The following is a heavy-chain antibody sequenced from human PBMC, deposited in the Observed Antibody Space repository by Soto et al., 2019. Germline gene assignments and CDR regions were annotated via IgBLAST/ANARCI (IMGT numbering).Heavy chain of an antibody. CDR2: ISAYNGNT. D-gene: IGHD6-13*01. CDR1: GYTFTSYG. CDR3: ARGTIEQQLVQHAFDI. V-gene: IGHV1-18*01. J-gene: IGHJ3*02. Sequence: GESLKISCKASGYTFTSYGISWVRQAPGQGLEWMGWISAYNGNTNYAQKLQGRVTMTTDTSTSTAYMELRSLRSDDTAVYYCARGTIEQQLVQHAFDIWGQGTMVTVSS.